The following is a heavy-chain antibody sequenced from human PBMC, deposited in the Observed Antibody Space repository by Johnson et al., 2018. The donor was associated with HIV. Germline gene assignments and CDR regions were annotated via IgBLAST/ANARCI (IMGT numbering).Heavy chain of an antibody. CDR3: AKGEGYCGGDCLDTFDI. D-gene: IGHD2-21*01. CDR2: ISGSDGST. V-gene: IGHV3-23*01. J-gene: IGHJ3*02. CDR1: GFTFDDYG. Sequence: VQLLESGGGVVRPGGSLRLSCAASGFTFDDYGMSWVRQAPGKGLEWVSAISGSDGSTYYADSVKGRFTISRDNSKNTLYLQINSLRAEDTAVYYCAKGEGYCGGDCLDTFDIWGQGTMVTVSS.